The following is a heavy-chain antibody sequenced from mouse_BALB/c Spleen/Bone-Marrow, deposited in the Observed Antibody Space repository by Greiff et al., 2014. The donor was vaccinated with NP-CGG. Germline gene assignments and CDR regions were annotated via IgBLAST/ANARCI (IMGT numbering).Heavy chain of an antibody. CDR3: TRHGGYYPYYYAMDY. J-gene: IGHJ4*01. D-gene: IGHD2-3*01. CDR1: GFAFSSYD. CDR2: ISHGGGTT. V-gene: IGHV5-12-1*01. Sequence: EVQLVESGGGLVKPGGSLKLSCAASGFAFSSYDMSWARQTPEKRLEWVAYISHGGGTTYYSDTVKGRFTISRDNAKNTLYLQMSSLKSEDTAIYYCTRHGGYYPYYYAMDYWGQGTSVTVSS.